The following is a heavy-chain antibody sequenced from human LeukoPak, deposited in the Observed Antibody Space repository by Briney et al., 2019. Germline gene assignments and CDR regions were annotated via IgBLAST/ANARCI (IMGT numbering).Heavy chain of an antibody. CDR3: ARASGSYPYDAFDI. D-gene: IGHD1-26*01. CDR1: GGSISSYY. V-gene: IGHV4-59*01. J-gene: IGHJ3*02. CDR2: IYYSGST. Sequence: PSETLSLTCTVSGGSISSYYWSWIRQPPGKGLEWIGYIYYSGSTNYNPSLKSRVTISVDTSKNQFSLKLSFVAAADTAVYYCARASGSYPYDAFDIWGQGTMVTVSS.